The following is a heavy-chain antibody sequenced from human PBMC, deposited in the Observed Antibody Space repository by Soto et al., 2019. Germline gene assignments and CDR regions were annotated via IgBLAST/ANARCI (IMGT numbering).Heavy chain of an antibody. CDR3: ARDDDYPDNGFDY. Sequence: QVQLVESGGGVVQPGTSLRLSCAASGFTFSRHGMHWVRQTPGKGLEWLAVILNDASGHWYADSVKGRFTISRDNFENPLYLQMNGLSLEDTAMYYCARDDDYPDNGFDYWGQGTLVTVSS. V-gene: IGHV3-33*01. D-gene: IGHD4-17*01. CDR1: GFTFSRHG. CDR2: ILNDASGH. J-gene: IGHJ4*02.